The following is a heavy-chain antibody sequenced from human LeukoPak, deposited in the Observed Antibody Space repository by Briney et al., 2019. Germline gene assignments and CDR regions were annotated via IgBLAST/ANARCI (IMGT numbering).Heavy chain of an antibody. D-gene: IGHD3-10*01. CDR1: GYTFTSYY. CDR3: ARYALGWFGEG. CDR2: INPSGGST. Sequence: ASVKVSCKASGYTFTSYYMHWVRQAPGQGLEWMGIINPSGGSTSYAQKFQGRVTMTRDTSISTAYMELSRLRSDDTAVYYCARYALGWFGEGWGQGTLVTVSS. J-gene: IGHJ4*02. V-gene: IGHV1-46*01.